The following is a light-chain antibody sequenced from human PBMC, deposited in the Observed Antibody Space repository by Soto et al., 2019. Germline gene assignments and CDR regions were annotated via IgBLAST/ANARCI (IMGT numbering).Light chain of an antibody. Sequence: QSVLTQPPSASGTPGQRVTISCSGSSSNIGSNYVYCYQQLPGTAPKLLIYRNNQRPSGVPDRFSGSKSGTSASLAISGVRSEDEADYYCAAWDDSLSGMVFGGGTKLTVL. J-gene: IGLJ2*01. V-gene: IGLV1-47*01. CDR3: AAWDDSLSGMV. CDR2: RNN. CDR1: SSNIGSNY.